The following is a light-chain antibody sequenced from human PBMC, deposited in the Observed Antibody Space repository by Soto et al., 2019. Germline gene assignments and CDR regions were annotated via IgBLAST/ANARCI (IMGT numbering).Light chain of an antibody. CDR3: SSYTRSSTLYVV. CDR1: SSDVGGYNS. Sequence: QSALTQPASVSGSPGQSITISCTGTSSDVGGYNSVSLYQQHPGKSPKLMIYDVSNRPSGVSIRFSGSKSGNTASLTISGLQAEDEADYYCSSYTRSSTLYVVFGGGTKVTVL. J-gene: IGLJ2*01. CDR2: DVS. V-gene: IGLV2-14*01.